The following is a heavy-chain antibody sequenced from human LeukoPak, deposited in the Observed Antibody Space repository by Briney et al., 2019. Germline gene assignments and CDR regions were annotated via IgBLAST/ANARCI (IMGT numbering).Heavy chain of an antibody. V-gene: IGHV3-7*01. J-gene: IGHJ4*02. CDR2: IQSDGSVQ. CDR3: ARIPRGSGWSFLDF. CDR1: GFSFSSYR. Sequence: PGGSLRLSCAASGFSFSSYRMSWVRQAPGEGLEWVANIQSDGSVQQYVDSVKGRLTISRDNAKNSPYLQMNSLRAEDTAVYYCARIPRGSGWSFLDFWGQGTLVTV. D-gene: IGHD6-19*01.